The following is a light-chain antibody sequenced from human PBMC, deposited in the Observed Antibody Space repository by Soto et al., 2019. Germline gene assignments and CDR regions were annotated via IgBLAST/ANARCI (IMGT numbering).Light chain of an antibody. J-gene: IGLJ1*01. CDR3: SSYTINRTYV. CDR1: SSDVGGYNY. Sequence: QSVLTQPPSASGSPGQSVTISCTGTSSDVGGYNYVSWYQQHPGKAPKLMIYEVSNRPSGVSNRFSGSKSGNMASLTISGLQAEDEADYYCSSYTINRTYVFGTGTKVTVL. CDR2: EVS. V-gene: IGLV2-14*01.